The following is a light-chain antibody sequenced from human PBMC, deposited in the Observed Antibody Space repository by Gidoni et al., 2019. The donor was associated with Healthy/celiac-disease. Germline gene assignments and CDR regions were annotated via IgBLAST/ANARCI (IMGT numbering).Light chain of an antibody. CDR2: SNN. CDR3: AAWDESMNGPV. Sequence: SVLTPPPSASVTPGQRVTISCSGSSSNIGSNTVNWYQQLPGTAPKLLIYSNNQRPSGVPDRFSGSKSGTSASMAISGLQSEDEADYYCAAWDESMNGPVFGGGTKLTVL. CDR1: SSNIGSNT. V-gene: IGLV1-44*01. J-gene: IGLJ3*02.